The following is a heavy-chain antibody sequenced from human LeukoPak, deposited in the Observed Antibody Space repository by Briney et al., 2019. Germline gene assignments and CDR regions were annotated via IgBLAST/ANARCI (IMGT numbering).Heavy chain of an antibody. J-gene: IGHJ5*02. V-gene: IGHV3-74*01. CDR1: GFTLSYYW. CDR3: ARDPRNKGFDP. D-gene: IGHD1/OR15-1a*01. CDR2: ISGDGSTT. Sequence: GGSLRLSCAASGFTLSYYWMHWVRQRPGKGLVWVSTISGDGSTTHYADSVKGRFTISRDNAKNTLYLEMNSLRAEDTAVYYCARDPRNKGFDPWGQGTLVTVSS.